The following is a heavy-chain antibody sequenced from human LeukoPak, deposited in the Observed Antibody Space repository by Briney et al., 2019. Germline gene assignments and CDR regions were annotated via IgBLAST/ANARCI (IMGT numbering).Heavy chain of an antibody. CDR1: GFTFSSYA. D-gene: IGHD3-3*01. V-gene: IGHV3-30*04. Sequence: GGSLRLSCAASGFTFSSYAMHWVRQAPGKGLEWVAVISYDGSNKYYADSVKGRFTISRDNSKNTLYLQMNSLRAEDTAVYYCAREAGYDFWSGYLDYWGQGTLVTVSS. J-gene: IGHJ4*02. CDR2: ISYDGSNK. CDR3: AREAGYDFWSGYLDY.